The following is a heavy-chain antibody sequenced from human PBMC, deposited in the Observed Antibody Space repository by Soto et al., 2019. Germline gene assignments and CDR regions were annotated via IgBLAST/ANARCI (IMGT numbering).Heavy chain of an antibody. V-gene: IGHV3-23*01. Sequence: RRLSCAASGFTFSSYAMSGVRQAPGKGLEWVSVISGSGDFTFYADSVKGRFTLSSDNSKNKLYLQMNSLRAEDTAVYYCAKTQNDSLDFWGQGTLGTVSS. CDR2: ISGSGDFT. D-gene: IGHD3-9*01. CDR1: GFTFSSYA. CDR3: AKTQNDSLDF. J-gene: IGHJ4*02.